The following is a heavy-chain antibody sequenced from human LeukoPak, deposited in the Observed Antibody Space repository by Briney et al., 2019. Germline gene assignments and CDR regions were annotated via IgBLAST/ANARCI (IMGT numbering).Heavy chain of an antibody. CDR1: GYTFTGYY. Sequence: ASVKVSSKASGYTFTGYYMHWVRQAPGQGHEWMGWINPNSGGTNYAQKFQGRVTMTWDTSISTAYMELSRLRSDDTAVYYCARAPTGYSSGWYDYWGQGALVTVSS. CDR2: INPNSGGT. D-gene: IGHD6-19*01. V-gene: IGHV1-2*02. CDR3: ARAPTGYSSGWYDY. J-gene: IGHJ4*02.